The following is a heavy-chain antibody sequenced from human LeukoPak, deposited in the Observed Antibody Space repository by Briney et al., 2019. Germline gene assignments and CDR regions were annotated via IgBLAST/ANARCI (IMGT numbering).Heavy chain of an antibody. CDR2: IYYSGST. Sequence: SETLSLTCTVSGSSFSSYFWSWIRQPPGKGLEWIGYIYYSGSTNYNPSVKSRVAISVDTSKNQFSLKLSSVTAADTAVYYCAGVVNYFDSCCYYLDYWGQGTLVTVSS. CDR3: AGVVNYFDSCCYYLDY. CDR1: GSSFSSYF. J-gene: IGHJ4*02. D-gene: IGHD3-22*01. V-gene: IGHV4-59*12.